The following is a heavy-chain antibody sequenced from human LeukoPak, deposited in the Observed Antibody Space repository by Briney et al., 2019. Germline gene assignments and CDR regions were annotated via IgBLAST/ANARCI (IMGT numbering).Heavy chain of an antibody. CDR3: ATKGPSDAFDI. CDR1: GGSISSYY. V-gene: IGHV4-59*01. CDR2: IDYSGCT. J-gene: IGHJ3*02. Sequence: SETLSLTCTVSGGSISSYYWSWIRQAPRKGLEWIGYIDYSGCTNYNPSLKSRVTISVDTSKNQFSLKLSSVTAADTAVYYCATKGPSDAFDIWGQGTMVTVSS.